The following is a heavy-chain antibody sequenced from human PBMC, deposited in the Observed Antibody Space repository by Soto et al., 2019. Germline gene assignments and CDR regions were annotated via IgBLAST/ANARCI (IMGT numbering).Heavy chain of an antibody. CDR3: ARHERFYYYYYGMDV. Sequence: GESLKISCNASGYSFTTYWIAWVRQMPGKGLEWMGIINPGDSDIRYSPSFQGQVTISADNSISTAYLQWSSLKASDTAMYYCARHERFYYYYYGMDVWGQGTTVTVSS. V-gene: IGHV5-51*01. CDR2: INPGDSDI. CDR1: GYSFTTYW. J-gene: IGHJ6*02. D-gene: IGHD1-1*01.